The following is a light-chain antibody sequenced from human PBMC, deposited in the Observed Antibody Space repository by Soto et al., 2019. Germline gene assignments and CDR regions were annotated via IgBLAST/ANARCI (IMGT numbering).Light chain of an antibody. CDR3: NSWTTSTTMI. CDR1: SSDIGAYNF. V-gene: IGLV2-14*03. J-gene: IGLJ2*01. CDR2: DVN. Sequence: QSALTQPASVSGSPGQSITISCTGTSSDIGAYNFVSWYQQHPGKAPKLMLYDVNIRPSGVSNRFSGSKSGNTASLTISGLQAEDEAYYYCNSWTTSTTMIFGGGTKLTVL.